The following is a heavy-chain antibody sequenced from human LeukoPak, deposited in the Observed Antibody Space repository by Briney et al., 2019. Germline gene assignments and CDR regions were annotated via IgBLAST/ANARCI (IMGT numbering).Heavy chain of an antibody. Sequence: GESLKISCKGSGYSFTSYWIDWVRQMPGKGLEWMGIIYPGDSDTRYSPSFQGQVTISADKSISTAYLQWSSLKASDTAMYYCATPVDTAMVSAEYFQHWGQGTLVTVSS. D-gene: IGHD5-18*01. CDR3: ATPVDTAMVSAEYFQH. V-gene: IGHV5-51*01. CDR1: GYSFTSYW. J-gene: IGHJ1*01. CDR2: IYPGDSDT.